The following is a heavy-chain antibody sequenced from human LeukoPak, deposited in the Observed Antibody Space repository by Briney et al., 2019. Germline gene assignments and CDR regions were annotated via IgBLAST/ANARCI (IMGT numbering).Heavy chain of an antibody. Sequence: GKSLKISCKGSGYSFTSYCIGWVRQMPGKDLEWMGIIYPGDSDTRYSPSFQGQVTISADKSISTAYLQWSSLKASDTAMYYCARLGSFKGVAVASHFDYWGQGTLVTVSS. CDR3: ARLGSFKGVAVASHFDY. D-gene: IGHD6-19*01. V-gene: IGHV5-51*01. CDR1: GYSFTSYC. J-gene: IGHJ4*02. CDR2: IYPGDSDT.